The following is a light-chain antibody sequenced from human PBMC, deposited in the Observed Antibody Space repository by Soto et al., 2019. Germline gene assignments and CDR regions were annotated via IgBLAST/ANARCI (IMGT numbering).Light chain of an antibody. V-gene: IGLV2-14*03. CDR2: DVT. CDR1: SSDVGTYNS. J-gene: IGLJ2*01. CDR3: SSYGSKNTVV. Sequence: QSALTQPASVSGSPGQSITLSCTGTSSDVGTYNSVSWYQQHPGKVPKLMIYDVTNRPSGVSNRFSGSKSGNTASLTISGLQAEDEADYYCSSYGSKNTVVFGGGTKLTVL.